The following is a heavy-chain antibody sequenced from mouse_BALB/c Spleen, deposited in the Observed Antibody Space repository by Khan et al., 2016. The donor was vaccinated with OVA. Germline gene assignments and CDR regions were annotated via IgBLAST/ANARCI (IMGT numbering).Heavy chain of an antibody. CDR1: GYTFANYA. Sequence: QVQLKQSGTELARPGASVNMSCKASGYTFANYAMHWVKQTPGQGLEWIGYINPSTGYTNYNQNFSDKATLTTDRSSSTAYMQLSSLTSDDSAVDYCISIPTTPYDFDYWGQGTTLTVSS. V-gene: IGHV1-4*01. D-gene: IGHD2-14*01. CDR2: INPSTGYT. J-gene: IGHJ2*01. CDR3: ISIPTTPYDFDY.